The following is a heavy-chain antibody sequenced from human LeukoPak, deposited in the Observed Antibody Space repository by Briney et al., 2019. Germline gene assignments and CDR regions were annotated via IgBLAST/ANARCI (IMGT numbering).Heavy chain of an antibody. J-gene: IGHJ6*02. CDR3: AKELDYYGSGSYYKGIYYYYGMDV. Sequence: PGRSLRLSCAASGFTFSSYGMHWVRQAPGKGLEWVAVISYDGSNKYYADSVKGRFTISRDNSKNTLYLQMNSLRAEDTAVYYCAKELDYYGSGSYYKGIYYYYGMDVWGRGTTVTASS. CDR1: GFTFSSYG. D-gene: IGHD3-10*01. CDR2: ISYDGSNK. V-gene: IGHV3-30*18.